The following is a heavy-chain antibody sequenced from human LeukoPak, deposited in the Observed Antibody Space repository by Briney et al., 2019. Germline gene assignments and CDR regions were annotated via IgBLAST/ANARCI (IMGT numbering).Heavy chain of an antibody. CDR2: IYHSGST. CDR3: ARQDYLRVFDP. Sequence: SGTLSLTCAVSGGSISSSNWWSWVRQPPGKGLEWIGEIYHSGSTNYNPSLKSRVTISVDTSKNQFSLKLSSVTAADTAVYYCARQDYLRVFDPWGQGTLVTVSS. D-gene: IGHD4/OR15-4a*01. V-gene: IGHV4-4*02. J-gene: IGHJ5*02. CDR1: GGSISSSNW.